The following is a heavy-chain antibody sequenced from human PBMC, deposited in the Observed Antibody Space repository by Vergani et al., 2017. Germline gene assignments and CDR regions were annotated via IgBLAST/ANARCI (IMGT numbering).Heavy chain of an antibody. D-gene: IGHD4-11*01. V-gene: IGHV3-7*01. CDR1: GFTFSSYW. CDR3: ARGYSNYETYYFDY. J-gene: IGHJ4*02. Sequence: EVQLVESGGGLVQPGGSLRLSCAASGFTFSSYWMSWVRQAPGKGLEWVANIKQDGSEKYYVDSVKGRFTISRDNAKNSLYLQMNRLRAEDTAVYYCARGYSNYETYYFDYWGQGTLVTVSS. CDR2: IKQDGSEK.